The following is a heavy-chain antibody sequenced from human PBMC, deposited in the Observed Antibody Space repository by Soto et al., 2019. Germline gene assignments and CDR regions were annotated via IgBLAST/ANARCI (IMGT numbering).Heavy chain of an antibody. D-gene: IGHD3-16*01. CDR3: AGGGGSATGAFDY. J-gene: IGHJ4*02. V-gene: IGHV1-69*02. CDR2: IIPILGIA. Sequence: QVQLVQSGAEVKKPGSSVKVSCKASGGTFSSYTISWVRQAPGQGLEWMGRIIPILGIANYAQKFQGRVRITGDKSTSTAYMERSSLRVEDAAGYYWAGGGGSATGAFDYWGQGTLVTVSS. CDR1: GGTFSSYT.